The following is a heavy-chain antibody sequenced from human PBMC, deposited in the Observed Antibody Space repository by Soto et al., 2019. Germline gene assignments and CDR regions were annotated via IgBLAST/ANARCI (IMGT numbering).Heavy chain of an antibody. CDR2: IIPIFDAT. J-gene: IGHJ4*02. CDR1: GGTFSRHS. V-gene: IGHV1-69*01. D-gene: IGHD3-10*01. Sequence: QVQMVQSGAEVKKPGSSARVSCKVSGGTFSRHSISWVRQAPGQGLEWMGGIIPIFDATQYAQKFQGRLTITADESTTTFHMDLSGLRPEDTAIYYCARDLTAVRGSWDQGTLVTVS. CDR3: ARDLTAVRGS.